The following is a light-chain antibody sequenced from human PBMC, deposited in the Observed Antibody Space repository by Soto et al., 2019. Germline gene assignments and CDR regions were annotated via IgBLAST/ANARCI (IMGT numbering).Light chain of an antibody. CDR3: SSYTGSGTLVV. Sequence: QSALTQPASVSGSPGQSITISCTGTSSDIGAYNYVSWYQQHPGKAPKLMIYDISNRPSGVSDRFSGSKSGNTASLTISGLQAEDESEYYCSSYTGSGTLVVFGTGTKLTVL. CDR1: SSDIGAYNY. CDR2: DIS. V-gene: IGLV2-14*01. J-gene: IGLJ1*01.